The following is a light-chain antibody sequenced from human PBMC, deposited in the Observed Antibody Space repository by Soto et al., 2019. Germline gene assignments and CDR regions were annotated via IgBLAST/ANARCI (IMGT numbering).Light chain of an antibody. CDR3: SSYSSAYTVI. V-gene: IGLV2-14*01. CDR2: EVS. Sequence: QSALTQPASVSGSPGQSITISCTGTSSDVGGYNYVSWYQQHPGKAPKLMIYEVSNRPSGVSNRFSGSKSGNTASLTISGLQAEDEADYYCSSYSSAYTVIFGGGIKLTVL. J-gene: IGLJ2*01. CDR1: SSDVGGYNY.